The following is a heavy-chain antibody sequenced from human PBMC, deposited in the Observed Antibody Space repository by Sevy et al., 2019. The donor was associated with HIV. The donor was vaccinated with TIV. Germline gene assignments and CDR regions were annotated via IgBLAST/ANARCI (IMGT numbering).Heavy chain of an antibody. CDR1: GFTFDDYA. CDR2: SSWNSGSI. Sequence: GGSLRLSCAASGFTFDDYAMHWVRQAPGKGLEWDSGSSWNSGSIGYADSVKGRFTISRYNAKNSLYLQMNSLRADDTAMYYCAKVKGDSCGYFDYGRQGTLVTISS. CDR3: AKVKGDSCGYFDY. V-gene: IGHV3-9*01. J-gene: IGHJ4*02. D-gene: IGHD3-22*01.